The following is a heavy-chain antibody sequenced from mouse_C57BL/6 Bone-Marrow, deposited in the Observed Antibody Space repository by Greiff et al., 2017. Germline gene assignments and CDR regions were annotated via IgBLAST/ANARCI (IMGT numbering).Heavy chain of an antibody. Sequence: VQLQQSGPELVKPGASVKISCKASGYAFSSSWMNWVKQRPGKGLEWIGRIYPGDGDTKYNGKFKGKATLTADKSSSTAYMQLSSLTSEDSAVSVCAHSLYSNYGFAYWGQGTLVTVSA. CDR2: IYPGDGDT. CDR1: GYAFSSSW. J-gene: IGHJ3*01. D-gene: IGHD2-5*01. CDR3: AHSLYSNYGFAY. V-gene: IGHV1-82*01.